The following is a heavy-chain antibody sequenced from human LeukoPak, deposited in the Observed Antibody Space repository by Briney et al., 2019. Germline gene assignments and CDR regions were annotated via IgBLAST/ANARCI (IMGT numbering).Heavy chain of an antibody. J-gene: IGHJ4*02. CDR3: AKVDAAGTYYFDY. CDR1: GFTFSSYA. CDR2: ISGSGGST. V-gene: IGHV3-23*01. D-gene: IGHD6-13*01. Sequence: PGVSLRLSCAAPGFTFSSYAMSWVRQAPGKGLEWVSAISGSGGSTYYADSVKGRFTISRDNSKNTLYLQMNGLRAEDTAVYYCAKVDAAGTYYFDYWGQGTLVTVSS.